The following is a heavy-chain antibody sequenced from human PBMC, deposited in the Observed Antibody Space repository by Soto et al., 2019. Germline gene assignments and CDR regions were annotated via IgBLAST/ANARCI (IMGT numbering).Heavy chain of an antibody. CDR2: ISGSGGST. D-gene: IGHD2-2*01. CDR3: AKDPSLVPAAIDYYYYYGMDV. J-gene: IGHJ6*02. V-gene: IGHV3-23*01. CDR1: GFTFSSYA. Sequence: PGGSLRLSCAASGFTFSSYAMSWVRQAPGKGLEWVSAISGSGGSTYYADSVKGRFTISRDNSKNTLYLQMNSLRAEDTAVYYCAKDPSLVPAAIDYYYYYGMDVWGQGTTVTVSS.